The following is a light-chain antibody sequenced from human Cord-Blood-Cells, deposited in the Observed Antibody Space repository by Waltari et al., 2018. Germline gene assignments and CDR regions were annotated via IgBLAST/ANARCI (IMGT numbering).Light chain of an antibody. CDR2: KDS. CDR3: YSAADNNWV. V-gene: IGLV3-27*01. Sequence: SYELAQPSSVSVSPRQTARITCSGAVLTKQYLRWFQQKPAQAPVLVIYKDSERPSGIPERFSGSSSGTTVTLTISGAQVEDEADYYCYSAADNNWVFGGGTKLTVL. J-gene: IGLJ3*02. CDR1: VLTKQY.